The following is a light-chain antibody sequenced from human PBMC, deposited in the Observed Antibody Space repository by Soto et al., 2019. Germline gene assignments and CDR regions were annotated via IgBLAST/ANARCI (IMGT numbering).Light chain of an antibody. CDR1: SSDVGGYNY. V-gene: IGLV2-14*01. CDR3: SSYTSGSTLVI. Sequence: QSALTQPGSVSGSPGQSITISCTGTSSDVGGYNYVSWYQQHPGKAPKLMIYEVSHRPSGVSNRFSGSKSGNTASLTISGLQAEDEADYYCSSYTSGSTLVIFGGGTKLTVL. J-gene: IGLJ2*01. CDR2: EVS.